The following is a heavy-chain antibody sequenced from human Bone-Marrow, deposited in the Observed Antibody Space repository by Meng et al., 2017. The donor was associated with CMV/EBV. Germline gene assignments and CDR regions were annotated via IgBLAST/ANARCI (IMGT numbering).Heavy chain of an antibody. CDR2: IYWNDDK. V-gene: IGHV2-5*01. D-gene: IGHD5-12*01. Sequence: FSLSTSGVGVGWIRQPPGKALEWLALIYWNDDKRYSPSLKSRLTITKDTSKNQVVLTMTNMDPVDTATYYCAHTLFGGYDLFSFDFDYWGQGTLVTVSS. J-gene: IGHJ4*02. CDR3: AHTLFGGYDLFSFDFDY. CDR1: FSLSTSGVG.